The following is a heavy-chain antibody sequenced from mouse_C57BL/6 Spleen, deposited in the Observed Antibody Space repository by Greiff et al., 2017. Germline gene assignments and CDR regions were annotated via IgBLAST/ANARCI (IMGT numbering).Heavy chain of an antibody. CDR2: ISSGGDYI. CDR3: TRERGYYYAMDY. J-gene: IGHJ4*01. Sequence: EVMLVESGEGLVKPGGSLKLSCAASGFTFSSYAMSWVRQTPEKRLEWVAYISSGGDYIYYADTVKGRFTISRDNARNTLYLQMSSLKSEDTAMYYCTRERGYYYAMDYWGQGTSVTVSS. V-gene: IGHV5-9-1*02. CDR1: GFTFSSYA.